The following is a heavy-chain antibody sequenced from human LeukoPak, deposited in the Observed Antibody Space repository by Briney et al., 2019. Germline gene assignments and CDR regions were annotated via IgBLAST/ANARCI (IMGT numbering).Heavy chain of an antibody. CDR3: ARYSGYDSTFGY. D-gene: IGHD5-12*01. V-gene: IGHV3-53*01. CDR2: IYSGGST. J-gene: IGHJ4*02. Sequence: PGGSLRLSCAASGFTVSSNYMSWVRQAPGRGLEWVSVIYSGGSTYYADSVKGRFTISRDNSKNTLYLQMNSLRAEDTAVYYCARYSGYDSTFGYWGQGTLVTVSS. CDR1: GFTVSSNY.